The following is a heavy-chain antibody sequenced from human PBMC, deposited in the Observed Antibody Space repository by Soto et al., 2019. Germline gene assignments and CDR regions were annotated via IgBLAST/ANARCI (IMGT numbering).Heavy chain of an antibody. Sequence: SETLSLTCTVSGDSVNTYTWTWIRQPPGKGLEWIGYIFSSGSTNYNPSLQSRLTMSVDTSKNLFSLKLNSVTAADTAVYYCARGDQELDYWGQGTLVTVSS. CDR3: ARGDQELDY. V-gene: IGHV4-59*02. CDR2: IFSSGST. D-gene: IGHD1-26*01. J-gene: IGHJ4*02. CDR1: GDSVNTYT.